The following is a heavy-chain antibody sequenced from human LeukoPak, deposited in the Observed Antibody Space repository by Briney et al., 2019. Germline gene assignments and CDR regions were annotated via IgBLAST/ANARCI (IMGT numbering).Heavy chain of an antibody. CDR1: GFTFSSYA. D-gene: IGHD3-3*01. J-gene: IGHJ4*02. V-gene: IGHV3-23*01. CDR2: IGGSGGST. Sequence: GGSLRLSCAASGFTFSSYAMSWVRQAPGKGLEWVSAIGGSGGSTYYEDSVKGRFTISRDNSKNTLYLQMNSLRAEDTSVYYCATPPTYYDFWSGYPPVDYWGQGTLVTVSS. CDR3: ATPPTYYDFWSGYPPVDY.